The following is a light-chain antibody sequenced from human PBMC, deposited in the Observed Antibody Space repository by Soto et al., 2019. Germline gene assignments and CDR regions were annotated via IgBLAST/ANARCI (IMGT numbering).Light chain of an antibody. CDR3: QRYGNSPPFT. CDR2: GAS. CDR1: QRVSSSY. J-gene: IGKJ2*01. V-gene: IGKV3-20*01. Sequence: EMVLTQSPGTLSLSPGERATLSSRASQRVSSSYLAWYQQKPGQAPRLLIYGASSRATGIPDRFSGSGSGTDFTLTISRLEPEDFAVYFCQRYGNSPPFTFGQGTKVEI.